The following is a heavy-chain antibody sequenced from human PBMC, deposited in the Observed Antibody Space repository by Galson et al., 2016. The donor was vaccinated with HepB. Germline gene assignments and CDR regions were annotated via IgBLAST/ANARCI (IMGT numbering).Heavy chain of an antibody. D-gene: IGHD4-23*01. Sequence: SLRLSCAASGFTFSNYPMNWVRQAPGKGLQWVSTIAARSDGSYYEDSVRGRFTISRDNSKNTLSLQMNNQGVEDTALYFCVRDNFADYWGQGTLVTVSS. V-gene: IGHV3-23*01. CDR1: GFTFSNYP. J-gene: IGHJ4*02. CDR3: VRDNFADY. CDR2: IAARSDGS.